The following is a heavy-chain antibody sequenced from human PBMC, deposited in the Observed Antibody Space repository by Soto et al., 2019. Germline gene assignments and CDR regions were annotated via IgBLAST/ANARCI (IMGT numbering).Heavy chain of an antibody. D-gene: IGHD6-19*01. CDR2: IFYNGKN. J-gene: IGHJ4*02. Sequence: QVQLQESGPGLLKPSETLSLSCTVSGGSINDYYWSWIRQPPGRGLEWVGTIFYNGKNNYNPSLKSRVSIAIDKSKNQHSLKLSSMSAADTAVDYCARGGLICGWHGWGQGTLVTVSS. V-gene: IGHV4-59*01. CDR3: ARGGLICGWHG. CDR1: GGSINDYY.